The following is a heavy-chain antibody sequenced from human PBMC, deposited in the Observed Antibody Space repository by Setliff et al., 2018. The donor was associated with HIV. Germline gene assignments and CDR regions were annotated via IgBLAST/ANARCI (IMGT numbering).Heavy chain of an antibody. CDR2: IKSEADGGTE. Sequence: PGESLKISCAASGFFFKNAWMSRVRQAPGKGLEWIGRIKSEADGGTEESAAFLKGRFTISRDDSENTLFLQMNSLKDEDTALYYCTTAGHGSLDFDYWGQGTRVTVSS. V-gene: IGHV3-15*01. CDR3: TTAGHGSLDFDY. D-gene: IGHD1-1*01. J-gene: IGHJ4*02. CDR1: GFFFKNAW.